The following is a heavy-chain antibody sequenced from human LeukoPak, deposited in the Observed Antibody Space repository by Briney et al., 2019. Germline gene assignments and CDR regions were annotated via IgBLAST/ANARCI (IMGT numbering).Heavy chain of an antibody. CDR3: ARQHYYDSSGHFDY. Sequence: ASVKVSCKASGYTFTSYGISWVRQAPGQGLEWMGWISAYNGNTNYAQKLQGRVTMTTDTSTSTAYMELWSLRSDDTAVYYCARQHYYDSSGHFDYWGQGTLVTVSS. CDR2: ISAYNGNT. V-gene: IGHV1-18*01. D-gene: IGHD3-22*01. J-gene: IGHJ4*02. CDR1: GYTFTSYG.